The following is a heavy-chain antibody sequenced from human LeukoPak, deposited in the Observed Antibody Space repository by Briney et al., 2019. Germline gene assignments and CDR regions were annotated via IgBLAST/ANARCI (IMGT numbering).Heavy chain of an antibody. Sequence: PGGSLRLSCAASGFTFSSYAMHWVRQAPGKGLEWVAVISYDGSNKYYADSVKGRFTISRDSSKNTLYLQMNSLRAEDTAVYYCARDRGLIAAIGYFDYWGQGTLVTVSS. V-gene: IGHV3-30-3*01. CDR1: GFTFSSYA. CDR2: ISYDGSNK. D-gene: IGHD6-25*01. CDR3: ARDRGLIAAIGYFDY. J-gene: IGHJ4*02.